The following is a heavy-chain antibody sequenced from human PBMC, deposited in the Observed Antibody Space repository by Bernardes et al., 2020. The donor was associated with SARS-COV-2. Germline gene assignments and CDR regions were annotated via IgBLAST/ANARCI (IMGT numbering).Heavy chain of an antibody. CDR2: INTDGSST. V-gene: IGHV3-74*01. CDR3: AKPAFISEWGFYFDS. Sequence: GGSLRLSCAASGFTFSNYWIHWVRQAPGKGLVWVSRINTDGSSTSYADSVRGRFTISRDNAKNTLFLQMNSLTADDSAVYYCAKPAFISEWGFYFDSGGRGTLLIVPT. CDR1: GFTFSNYW. J-gene: IGHJ4*02. D-gene: IGHD2-15*01.